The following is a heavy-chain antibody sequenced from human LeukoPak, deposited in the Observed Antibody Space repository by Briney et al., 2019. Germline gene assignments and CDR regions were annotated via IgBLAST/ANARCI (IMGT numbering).Heavy chain of an antibody. CDR2: IYHSGST. J-gene: IGHJ4*02. D-gene: IGHD3-22*01. V-gene: IGHV4-30-2*01. CDR1: GGSISSGGYS. Sequence: SETLSLTCAVSGGSISSGGYSWSWIRQPPGKGLEWIGYIYHSGSTYYNPSLKSRVTISVDRSKNQFSLKLSSVTAADTAVYYCARGEYYYDSSGPPRFWGQGTLVTVSS. CDR3: ARGEYYYDSSGPPRF.